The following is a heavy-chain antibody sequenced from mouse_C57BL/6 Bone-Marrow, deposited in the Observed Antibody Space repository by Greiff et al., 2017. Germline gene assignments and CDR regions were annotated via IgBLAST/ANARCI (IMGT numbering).Heavy chain of an antibody. CDR1: GYTFTSYW. V-gene: IGHV1-61*01. J-gene: IGHJ4*01. CDR3: ARGCYYSNHYYAMDY. CDR2: IYPSDSET. Sequence: VQLQQPGAELVRPGSSVKLSCKASGYTFTSYWMDWVKQRPGQGLEWIGNIYPSDSETHYNQKFKDKATLTVDKSSSTAYMQLSSLTSEDSAVYYCARGCYYSNHYYAMDYWGQGTSVTVSS. D-gene: IGHD2-5*01.